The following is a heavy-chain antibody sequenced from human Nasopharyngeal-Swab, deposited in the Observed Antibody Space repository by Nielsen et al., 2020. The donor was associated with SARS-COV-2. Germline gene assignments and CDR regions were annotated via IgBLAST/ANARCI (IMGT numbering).Heavy chain of an antibody. V-gene: IGHV3-64*04. D-gene: IGHD4-17*01. CDR3: ARGGPYGDYEPFDY. CDR2: INGNGADT. Sequence: GGSLRLSCSVSGFTFRSYALHWVRQAPGKGLEYVSSINGNGADTYYADSVKGRFTISRDNSKNTLYLQMNSLRAEDTAVYYCARGGPYGDYEPFDYWGQGTLVTVSS. J-gene: IGHJ4*02. CDR1: GFTFRSYA.